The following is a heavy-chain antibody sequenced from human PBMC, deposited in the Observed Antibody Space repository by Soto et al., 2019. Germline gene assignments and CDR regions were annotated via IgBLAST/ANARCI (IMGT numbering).Heavy chain of an antibody. D-gene: IGHD5-18*01. V-gene: IGHV4-39*01. CDR2: IYYSGST. CDR3: ARLGMGSSIQLWLDYYYGMDV. Sequence: QLQLQESGPGLVKPSETLSLTCTVSGGSISSSSYYWGWIRQPPGKGLEWIGGIYYSGSTYYNPSLKSRVTISVDTYKNQFSLKLSSVTAADTAVYYCARLGMGSSIQLWLDYYYGMDVWGQGTTVTVSS. CDR1: GGSISSSSYY. J-gene: IGHJ6*02.